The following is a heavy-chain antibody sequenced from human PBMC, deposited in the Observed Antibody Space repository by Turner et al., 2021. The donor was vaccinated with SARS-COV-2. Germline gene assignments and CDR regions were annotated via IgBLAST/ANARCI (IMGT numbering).Heavy chain of an antibody. Sequence: EVQLVESGGGLIQPGGSLRLSCAASGFTVSSNYMSWVRQAPGKGLEWVSVIYSGDSTYYADSVKGRFTISRDNSKNTLYLQMNSLRAEDTAVYYCARVGSYGRRDVDYWGQGTLVTVSS. CDR3: ARVGSYGRRDVDY. J-gene: IGHJ4*02. CDR1: GFTVSSNY. CDR2: IYSGDST. V-gene: IGHV3-53*01. D-gene: IGHD5-18*01.